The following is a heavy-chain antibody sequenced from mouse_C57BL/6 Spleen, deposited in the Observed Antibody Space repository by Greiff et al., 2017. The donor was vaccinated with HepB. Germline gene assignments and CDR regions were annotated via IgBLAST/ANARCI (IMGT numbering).Heavy chain of an antibody. D-gene: IGHD4-1*02. Sequence: DVQLVESGGGLVKPGGSLKLSCAASGFTFSSYAMSWVRQTPEKRLEWVATISDGGSYTYYPDNVKGRFTISRDNAKNNLYLQMSHLKSEDTAMYYCARDQLLFDYWGQGTTLTVSS. V-gene: IGHV5-4*01. CDR2: ISDGGSYT. CDR3: ARDQLLFDY. CDR1: GFTFSSYA. J-gene: IGHJ2*01.